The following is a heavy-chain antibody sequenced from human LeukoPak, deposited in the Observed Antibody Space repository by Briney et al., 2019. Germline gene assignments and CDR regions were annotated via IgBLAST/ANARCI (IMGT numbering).Heavy chain of an antibody. J-gene: IGHJ6*02. CDR3: ARVEGIAAAGTMAADYYYGMDV. V-gene: IGHV1-18*01. D-gene: IGHD6-13*01. CDR2: ISAYNGNA. Sequence: GASVKVSCKASGYTFTSYGISWVRQAPGQGLEWMGWISAYNGNANYAQKLQGRVTMTTDTSTSTAYMELRSLRSEDTAVYYCARVEGIAAAGTMAADYYYGMDVWGQGTTVTVSS. CDR1: GYTFTSYG.